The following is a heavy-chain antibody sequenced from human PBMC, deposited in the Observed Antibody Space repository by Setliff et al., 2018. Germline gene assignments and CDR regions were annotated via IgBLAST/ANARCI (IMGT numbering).Heavy chain of an antibody. V-gene: IGHV4-61*02. J-gene: IGHJ4*02. CDR3: ARDPGFHSGTWCLGD. CDR1: GDSITSGSDS. Sequence: SETLSLTCTVSGDSITSGSDSWNWIRQPAGKGLQWIGRVYPTGSTNYDPDLRSRVTMSVDTSKNQFSLMLTSVTAADTAVYFCARDPGFHSGTWCLGDWGQGTQVTVSS. D-gene: IGHD2-8*01. CDR2: VYPTGST.